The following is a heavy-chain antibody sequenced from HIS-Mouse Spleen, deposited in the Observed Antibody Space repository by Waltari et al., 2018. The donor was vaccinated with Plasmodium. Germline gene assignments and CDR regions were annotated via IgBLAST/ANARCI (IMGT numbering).Heavy chain of an antibody. CDR1: GGSVSGSY. CDR3: ARGQLGIDAFDI. V-gene: IGHV4-34*01. Sequence: QVPLQQWGAGLLKPSETLSLTCAVYGGSVSGSYWSWIRQPPGKGLEWIGEINHSGSTNYNPSLKSRVTISVDTSKNQFSLKLSSVTAADTAVYYCARGQLGIDAFDIWGQGTMVTVSS. J-gene: IGHJ3*02. CDR2: INHSGST. D-gene: IGHD7-27*01.